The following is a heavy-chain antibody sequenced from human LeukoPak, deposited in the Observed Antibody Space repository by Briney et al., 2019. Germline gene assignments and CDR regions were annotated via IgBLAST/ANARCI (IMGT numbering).Heavy chain of an antibody. CDR3: AREWGGYCSGGSCYFRNNWFDP. CDR2: ISYDGSNK. D-gene: IGHD2-15*01. J-gene: IGHJ5*02. CDR1: GFTFSSYA. V-gene: IGHV3-30-3*01. Sequence: PGRSLRLSCAASGFTFSSYAMHWVRQAPGKGLEWVAVISYDGSNKYYADSVKGRFTISRDNSKNTLYLQMNGLRAEDTAVYYCAREWGGYCSGGSCYFRNNWFDPWGQGTLVTVSS.